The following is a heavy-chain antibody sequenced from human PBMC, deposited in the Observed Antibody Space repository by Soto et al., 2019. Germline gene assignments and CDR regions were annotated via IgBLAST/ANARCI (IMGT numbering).Heavy chain of an antibody. CDR3: ARDWGYCSSTSCYAPRLRFDP. V-gene: IGHV4-39*02. CDR1: GGSISSSSYY. J-gene: IGHJ5*02. Sequence: SETLSLTCTVSGGSISSSSYYWGWIRQPPGKGLEWIGSIYYSGSTYYNPSLKSRVTISVDASKNQFSLKLSSVTAADTAVYYCARDWGYCSSTSCYAPRLRFDPWGQGTLVTVSS. CDR2: IYYSGST. D-gene: IGHD2-2*01.